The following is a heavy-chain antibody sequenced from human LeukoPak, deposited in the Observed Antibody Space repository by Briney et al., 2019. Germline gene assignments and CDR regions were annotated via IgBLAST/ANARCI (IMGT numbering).Heavy chain of an antibody. D-gene: IGHD6-25*01. CDR1: GFTFGSYA. V-gene: IGHV3-23*01. Sequence: GGSLRLSCAASGFTFGSYAMSWVLQAPGKGLEWVSAITESGGGTYNADSVKGRFTISRDNSKKTLFLQMNSLRAEDTAIYYCAKGSAAGRPYYFDYWGQGTLVTVSS. CDR2: ITESGGGT. CDR3: AKGSAAGRPYYFDY. J-gene: IGHJ4*02.